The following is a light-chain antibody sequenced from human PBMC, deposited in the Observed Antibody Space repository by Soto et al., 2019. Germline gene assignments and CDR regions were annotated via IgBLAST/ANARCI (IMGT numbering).Light chain of an antibody. Sequence: EIVMTQSPATLSVSPGERFTLSCRASQSVSSDLAWYLQKPGQAPSLLVYGASTRATGMPARFSGSGSGTEFTITISSLQSEDFAVYYWQQYNNWPHTFGQGTKLEIK. V-gene: IGKV3-15*01. CDR2: GAS. CDR1: QSVSSD. CDR3: QQYNNWPHT. J-gene: IGKJ2*01.